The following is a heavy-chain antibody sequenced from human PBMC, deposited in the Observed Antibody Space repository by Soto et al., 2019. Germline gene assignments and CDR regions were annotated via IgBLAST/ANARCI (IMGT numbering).Heavy chain of an antibody. D-gene: IGHD2-21*02. CDR2: ISFDGSNM. J-gene: IGHJ6*02. Sequence: QVQLVESGGGVVQPGRSLRLSCAASGFTFSSYNMNWSRQAPGKGLEWLTVISFDGSNMYYADSVNGRFTISRDNSKNTLYLEMDSLRPEDTAVYYCAREVGTFYYHYGVDVWGQGTTVTVSS. V-gene: IGHV3-30-3*01. CDR3: AREVGTFYYHYGVDV. CDR1: GFTFSSYN.